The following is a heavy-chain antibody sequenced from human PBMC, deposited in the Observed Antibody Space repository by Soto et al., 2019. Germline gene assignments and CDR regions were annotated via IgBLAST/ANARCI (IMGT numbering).Heavy chain of an antibody. CDR1: CDSFVSGSYY. V-gene: IGHV4-61*01. CDR2: TYYNGDT. CDR3: ARGPAYIDGWRTFDL. D-gene: IGHD6-19*01. J-gene: IGHJ4*02. Sequence: SETLSLTGTVSCDSFVSGSYYCSLIRQPLGKGPEWIVYTYYNGDTKYNPALRSRVTMSEYTSKNQFSLRLSSVTAADTAVYFCARGPAYIDGWRTFDLWGRGILVTVSS.